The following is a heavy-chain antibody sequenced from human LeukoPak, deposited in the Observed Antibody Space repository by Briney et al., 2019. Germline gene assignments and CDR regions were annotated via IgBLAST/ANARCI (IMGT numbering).Heavy chain of an antibody. CDR1: GVSVSSYY. CDR2: VYSSGST. CDR3: ARIDRAVAGTIDY. J-gene: IGHJ4*02. D-gene: IGHD6-19*01. Sequence: SETLSLTCTVSGVSVSSYYWSWIRQPPGKGLEWIGYVYSSGSTDYNPSLKSRVTMSVDTSKNQFSLKLSSVTAADTAVYYCARIDRAVAGTIDYWGQGTLVTVSS. V-gene: IGHV4-59*08.